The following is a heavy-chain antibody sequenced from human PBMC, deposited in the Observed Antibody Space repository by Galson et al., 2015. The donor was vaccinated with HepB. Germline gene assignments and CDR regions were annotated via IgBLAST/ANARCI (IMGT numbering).Heavy chain of an antibody. V-gene: IGHV3-21*01. J-gene: IGHJ3*02. CDR3: ARDYERWELNDAFDI. CDR1: GFTFRSYS. CDR2: ISSSSSYI. Sequence: SLRLSCAASGFTFRSYSMNWVRQAPGKGLEWVSSISSSSSYIYYADSVKGRFTISRDNAKNSLYLQMNSLRAEDTAVYYCARDYERWELNDAFDIWGQGTMVTVSS. D-gene: IGHD1-26*01.